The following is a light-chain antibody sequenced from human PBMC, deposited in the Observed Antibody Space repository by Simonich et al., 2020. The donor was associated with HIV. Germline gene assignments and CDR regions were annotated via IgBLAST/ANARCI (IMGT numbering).Light chain of an antibody. CDR2: DAS. J-gene: IGKJ2*01. Sequence: EIVMTQSPATLSVSPGERATLSRRASQSVSSSYLAWYQQKPGLAPRLLIYDASSRATGIPDRFSGSGSGTDFTLTISRLEPEDFAVYYCQQYGSSPYTFGQGTKLEIK. V-gene: IGKV3D-20*01. CDR3: QQYGSSPYT. CDR1: QSVSSSY.